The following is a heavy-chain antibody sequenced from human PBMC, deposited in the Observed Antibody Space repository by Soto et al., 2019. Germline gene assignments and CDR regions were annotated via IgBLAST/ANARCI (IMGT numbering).Heavy chain of an antibody. CDR3: ARAFDRGEAAGSCMDV. Sequence: PSETLSLTCAVYGGSFSGYYWSWIRQPPGKGLEWIGEINHSGSTNYNPSLKSRVTISVDTSKNQFSLKLSSVTAADTAVYYCARAFDRGEAAGSCMDVWGQGTTVTVSS. CDR2: INHSGST. D-gene: IGHD6-13*01. V-gene: IGHV4-34*01. CDR1: GGSFSGYY. J-gene: IGHJ6*02.